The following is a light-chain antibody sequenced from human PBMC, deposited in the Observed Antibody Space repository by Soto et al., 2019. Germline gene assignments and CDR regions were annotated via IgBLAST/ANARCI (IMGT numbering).Light chain of an antibody. CDR1: ENVRTF. CDR2: GAS. Sequence: EVVLTQSPATLSLSPGERATLSCRASENVRTFVDWYHQKPGQAPRLLIHGASNRAPGIPARFSGSGSVTDFTLTISNLEPEDFAVYYCQQHSHWPPWTFGQGTRVEI. V-gene: IGKV3-11*01. CDR3: QQHSHWPPWT. J-gene: IGKJ1*01.